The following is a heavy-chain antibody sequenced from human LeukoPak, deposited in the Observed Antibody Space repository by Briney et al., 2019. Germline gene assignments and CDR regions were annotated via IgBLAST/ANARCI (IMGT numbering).Heavy chain of an antibody. Sequence: PGGSLRLSCAASGFTVSSNYMSWVRQAPGKGLEWVSVIYSGGSTYYADPVKGRFTISRDNSKNTLYLQMNSLRAEDTAVYYCAKYGDYESSSDNWYFDLWGRGTLVTVSS. V-gene: IGHV3-66*01. CDR1: GFTVSSNY. J-gene: IGHJ2*01. CDR3: AKYGDYESSSDNWYFDL. CDR2: IYSGGST. D-gene: IGHD4-17*01.